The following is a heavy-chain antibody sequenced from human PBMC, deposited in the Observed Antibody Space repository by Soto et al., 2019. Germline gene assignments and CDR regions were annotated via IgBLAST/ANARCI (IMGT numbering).Heavy chain of an antibody. CDR2: IYYSGTT. V-gene: IGHV4-4*02. J-gene: IGHJ4*02. Sequence: SETLSLTCAVSGDSISSSSNWWNWVRQPPGKGLEWIGEIYYSGTTFYTPSLMSRITISLDTSKNQFSLELSSVTAADTAVYYCARRYCSSTSCYKPFDYWGQGTLVTVSS. D-gene: IGHD2-2*02. CDR3: ARRYCSSTSCYKPFDY. CDR1: GDSISSSSNW.